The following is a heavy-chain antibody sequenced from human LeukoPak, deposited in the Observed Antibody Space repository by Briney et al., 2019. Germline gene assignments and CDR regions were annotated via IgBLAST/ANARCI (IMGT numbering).Heavy chain of an antibody. D-gene: IGHD3-3*01. J-gene: IGHJ4*02. CDR2: INHSGST. Sequence: PSETLSLTCAVYGGSFSGYYWSWIRQPPGKGLEWIGEINHSGSTNYNPSLKSRVTISVDTSKNQFSLKLSSVTAADTAVYYCARGYQYYDFWSGYWYYFDYWGQGTLVTVSS. CDR3: ARGYQYYDFWSGYWYYFDY. V-gene: IGHV4-34*01. CDR1: GGSFSGYY.